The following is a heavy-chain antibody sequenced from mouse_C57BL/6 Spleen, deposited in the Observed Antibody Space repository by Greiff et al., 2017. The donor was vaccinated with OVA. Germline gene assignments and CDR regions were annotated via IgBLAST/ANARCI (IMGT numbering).Heavy chain of an antibody. CDR2: INPNYGTT. V-gene: IGHV1-39*01. Sequence: QLQPSLPELVKPGASVQISCTASGYSFTDSNMNWVKQSHGQSLEWIGVINPNYGTTSYNQKFKGKATLTVDQSSSTAYMQLNSLTSEDSAVYYCARFAGTVDYWGQGTSVTVSS. J-gene: IGHJ4*01. CDR3: ARFAGTVDY. CDR1: GYSFTDSN. D-gene: IGHD4-1*01.